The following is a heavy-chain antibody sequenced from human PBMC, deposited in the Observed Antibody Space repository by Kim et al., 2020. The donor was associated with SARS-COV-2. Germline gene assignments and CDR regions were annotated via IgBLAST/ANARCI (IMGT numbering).Heavy chain of an antibody. CDR3: VKGGWFGLS. CDR2: IRHDESEK. Sequence: GGSLRLSCAASGFTFSSSWMTWVRQAPGKGLEWVANIRHDESEKNYVDSSKGRFSISRDNAKNSLYLQMNSLRAEDTAVYYCVKGGWFGLSWGEGILVTV. CDR1: GFTFSSSW. J-gene: IGHJ5*02. V-gene: IGHV3-7*01. D-gene: IGHD3-10*01.